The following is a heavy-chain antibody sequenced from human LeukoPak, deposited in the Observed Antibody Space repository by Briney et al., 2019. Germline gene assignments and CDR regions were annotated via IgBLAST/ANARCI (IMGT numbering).Heavy chain of an antibody. CDR2: IEQDGSEK. D-gene: IGHD6-13*01. CDR1: GFTFSSYW. CDR3: ARVASTYGSWEFDY. J-gene: IGHJ4*02. Sequence: PGGSLRLSCAASGFTFSSYWMSWVRQAPGKGLEWVANIEQDGSEKYYVDSVKGRFTISRDNAKNSLYLQMNSLRAEDTAVYYCARVASTYGSWEFDYWGQGTLVTVSS. V-gene: IGHV3-7*01.